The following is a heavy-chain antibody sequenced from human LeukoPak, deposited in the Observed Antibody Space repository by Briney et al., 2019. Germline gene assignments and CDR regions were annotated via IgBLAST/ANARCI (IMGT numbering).Heavy chain of an antibody. CDR3: AREKANNCNYVAAFDI. Sequence: SETLSLTCSVSDESISSYYWTWIRQPAGKGLEWIGRIYTTGSTNYNPSLKSRVTMSVDTSKNQFSPKLSSVTAADTAMYYCAREKANNCNYVAAFDIWGQGTMVTVSS. V-gene: IGHV4-4*07. CDR2: IYTTGST. D-gene: IGHD1-7*01. CDR1: DESISSYY. J-gene: IGHJ3*02.